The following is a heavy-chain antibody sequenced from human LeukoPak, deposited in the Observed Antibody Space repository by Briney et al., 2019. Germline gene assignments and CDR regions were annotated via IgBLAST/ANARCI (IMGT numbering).Heavy chain of an antibody. V-gene: IGHV3-11*04. Sequence: PGGSLRLSCAASGFTFSDYYMSWIRQAPGKGLEWVSYISSSGSTIYYADSVKGRFTISRDNSKNTLYLQMNSLRADDTAVYYCARDRTTGTTYYYYYYMDVWGKGTTVTVSS. CDR2: ISSSGSTI. J-gene: IGHJ6*03. D-gene: IGHD1-1*01. CDR3: ARDRTTGTTYYYYYYMDV. CDR1: GFTFSDYY.